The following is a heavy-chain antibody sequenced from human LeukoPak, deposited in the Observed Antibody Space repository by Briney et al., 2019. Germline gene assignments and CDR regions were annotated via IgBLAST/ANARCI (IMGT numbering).Heavy chain of an antibody. CDR3: AKDISYQQLRTAFD. V-gene: IGHV3-9*01. Sequence: PGRSLRLSCAASGFTFDDYAMHWVRQAPGKGLEWVSGISWNSGSIGYADSVKGRFTISRDNAKNSLYLQMNSLRAEDTALYYCAKDISYQQLRTAFDWGQGTLVTVSS. CDR2: ISWNSGSI. CDR1: GFTFDDYA. J-gene: IGHJ4*02. D-gene: IGHD6-13*01.